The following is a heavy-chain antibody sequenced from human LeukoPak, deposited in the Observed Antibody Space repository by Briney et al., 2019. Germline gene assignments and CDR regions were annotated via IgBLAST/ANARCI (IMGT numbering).Heavy chain of an antibody. D-gene: IGHD3-9*01. V-gene: IGHV3-15*01. CDR2: IKSKTDGGTT. Sequence: GGSLRLSCAASGFTFSNAWMSWVRQAPGKGLEWVGRIKSKTDGGTTDYAAPVNGRFTISRDDSKNTLYLQMNSLKTEDTAVYYCTTRPVLTGYLNDYWGQGTLVTVSS. CDR1: GFTFSNAW. J-gene: IGHJ4*02. CDR3: TTRPVLTGYLNDY.